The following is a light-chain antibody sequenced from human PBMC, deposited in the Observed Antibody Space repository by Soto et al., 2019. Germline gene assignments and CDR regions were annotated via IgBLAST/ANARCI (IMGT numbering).Light chain of an antibody. J-gene: IGKJ1*01. Sequence: EIVLTQSPATLSLSPGERAILSCRASQSVSSSYLAWYQQKPGQAPRLLIYGASSRATGIPDRFSGSGSGTDFTLTISRLEPEDFAVYYCQHYGSSPRTFGQGTKVDI. V-gene: IGKV3-20*01. CDR2: GAS. CDR1: QSVSSSY. CDR3: QHYGSSPRT.